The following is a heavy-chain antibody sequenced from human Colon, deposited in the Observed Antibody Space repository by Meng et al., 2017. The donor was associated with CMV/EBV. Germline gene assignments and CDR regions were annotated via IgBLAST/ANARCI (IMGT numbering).Heavy chain of an antibody. Sequence: GGSLRLSCAASGFTFSSYSMNWVRQAPGKGLEWVSSISSSSSYIYYADSVKGRFTISRDNAKNSLYLQMNSLRAENTAVYYCARDAYSSGYGMDVWGQGTTVTVSS. V-gene: IGHV3-21*01. CDR3: ARDAYSSGYGMDV. D-gene: IGHD3-22*01. J-gene: IGHJ6*02. CDR1: GFTFSSYS. CDR2: ISSSSSYI.